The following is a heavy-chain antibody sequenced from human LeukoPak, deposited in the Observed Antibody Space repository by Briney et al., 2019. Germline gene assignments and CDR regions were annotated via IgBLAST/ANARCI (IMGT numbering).Heavy chain of an antibody. CDR1: GYTITAYY. CDR2: INPKSGGT. V-gene: IGHV1-2*06. D-gene: IGHD1-26*01. CDR3: ARDWTGGSHDY. J-gene: IGHJ4*02. Sequence: ASVKVSCKASGYTITAYYIHWVRQAPGQGLEWMGQINPKSGGTKYAQKFQGRVAMTRDTSSNTAYMELSGLRSDDTTMYYCARDWTGGSHDYWGQGTLVTVSS.